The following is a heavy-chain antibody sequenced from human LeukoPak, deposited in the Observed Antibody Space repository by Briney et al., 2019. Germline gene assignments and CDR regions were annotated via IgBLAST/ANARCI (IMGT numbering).Heavy chain of an antibody. CDR2: MNPNSGNT. V-gene: IGHV1-8*02. CDR1: GFTFTSFG. J-gene: IGHJ5*02. Sequence: ASVKVSCKASGFTFTSFGFSWVRQATGQGLEWMGWMNPNSGNTGYAQKFQGRVTMTRNTSISTAYMELSSLRSEDTAVYYCARGPSHYDSGHWFDPWGQGTLVTVSS. CDR3: ARGPSHYDSGHWFDP. D-gene: IGHD3-22*01.